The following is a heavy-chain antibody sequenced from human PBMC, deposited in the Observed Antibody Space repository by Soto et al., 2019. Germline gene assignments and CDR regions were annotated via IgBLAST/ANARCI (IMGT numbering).Heavy chain of an antibody. CDR2: ISSSGGST. V-gene: IGHV3-23*01. J-gene: IGHJ4*02. CDR3: AKGWGDY. CDR1: GFSFSSYT. D-gene: IGHD7-27*01. Sequence: EVQLLESGGGLVQPGGSLRLSCAASGFSFSSYTMSWVRQGPGKGLEWVSGISSSGGSTVYADSVKGRFTISRDNFKNTLYLQMNSPRAEDTAVYYCAKGWGDYRGQGTPVTVSS.